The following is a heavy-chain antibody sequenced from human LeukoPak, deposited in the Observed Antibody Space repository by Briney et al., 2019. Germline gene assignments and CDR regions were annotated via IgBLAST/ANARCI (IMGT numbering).Heavy chain of an antibody. J-gene: IGHJ4*02. Sequence: SVKVSCKASGGTFSSYAISWVRQAPGQGLEWMGGIIPIFGTANYAQKFQGRVTITADKSTSTAYMELSSLRSEDTAVYYCARSFWSGYNYFDYWGQGTLVTVSS. CDR2: IIPIFGTA. CDR1: GGTFSSYA. V-gene: IGHV1-69*06. CDR3: ARSFWSGYNYFDY. D-gene: IGHD3-3*01.